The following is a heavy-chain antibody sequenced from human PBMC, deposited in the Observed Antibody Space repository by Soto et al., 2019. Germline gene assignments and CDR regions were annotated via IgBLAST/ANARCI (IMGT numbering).Heavy chain of an antibody. CDR3: GNGATTVATWGFLDY. Sequence: QVQLVESGGGVVQPGRSLRLSCAASGFTFSSYGMNWVRQAPGKGLERVAAISYDGSNKYYTDSVKGRFTISRDNSKNTLFLQMDSLRPEDTAVYYCGNGATTVATWGFLDYWGQGTLVTISA. D-gene: IGHD4-17*01. CDR1: GFTFSSYG. J-gene: IGHJ4*02. V-gene: IGHV3-30*18. CDR2: ISYDGSNK.